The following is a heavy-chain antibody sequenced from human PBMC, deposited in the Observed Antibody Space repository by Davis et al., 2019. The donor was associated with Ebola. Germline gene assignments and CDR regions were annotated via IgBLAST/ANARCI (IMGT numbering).Heavy chain of an antibody. D-gene: IGHD2-8*02. CDR2: ISYDGSNT. J-gene: IGHJ6*02. CDR3: ARVAVSLYFYGMDV. Sequence: GESLKISCAASGFTFSNYGMHWVRQAPGKGLEWVAAISYDGSNTYFADSVKGRFTISRDNAKNSLYLQMHSLRAEDTAVYYCARVAVSLYFYGMDVWGQGTTVTVSS. V-gene: IGHV3-30*03. CDR1: GFTFSNYG.